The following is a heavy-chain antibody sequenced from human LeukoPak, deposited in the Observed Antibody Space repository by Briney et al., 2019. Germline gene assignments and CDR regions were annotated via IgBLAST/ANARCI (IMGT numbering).Heavy chain of an antibody. J-gene: IGHJ4*02. D-gene: IGHD5-18*01. CDR2: IRYDGSNK. CDR3: AKEDTAGEYFDY. CDR1: GFTFDDYA. Sequence: GGSLRLSCAASGFTFDDYAMHWVRQAPGKGLEWVAFIRYDGSNKYYADSVKGRFTISRDNSKNTLYLQMNSLRAEDTAVYYCAKEDTAGEYFDYWGQGTLVTVSS. V-gene: IGHV3-30*02.